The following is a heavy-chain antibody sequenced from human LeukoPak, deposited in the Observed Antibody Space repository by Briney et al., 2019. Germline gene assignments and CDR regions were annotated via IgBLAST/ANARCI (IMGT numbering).Heavy chain of an antibody. D-gene: IGHD3-22*01. Sequence: PGGSLRLSCAASGASISGYYWSWIRQPPGKGLEWIGYIYYRGSTNYNPSLKSRVTISVDTSKNQFSLQLSSVTAADTAVYYCARRSTDYYDSSGYYYAHHFDHWGQGTLVTVSS. CDR1: GASISGYY. CDR2: IYYRGST. CDR3: ARRSTDYYDSSGYYYAHHFDH. J-gene: IGHJ4*02. V-gene: IGHV4-59*01.